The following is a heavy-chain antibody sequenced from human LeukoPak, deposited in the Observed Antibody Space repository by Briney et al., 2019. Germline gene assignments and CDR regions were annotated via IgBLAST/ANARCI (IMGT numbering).Heavy chain of an antibody. D-gene: IGHD3-10*01. Sequence: ASVKVSCKASGYTFTSYDINWVRQAIGQGLEWMGWMNPNSGNTGYAQKFQGRVTMTRNTSISTAYMELSSLRSEDTAVYYCARAKYYYGSGSKPNYYYYGMDVWGQGTTVTVSS. V-gene: IGHV1-8*01. J-gene: IGHJ6*02. CDR3: ARAKYYYGSGSKPNYYYYGMDV. CDR2: MNPNSGNT. CDR1: GYTFTSYD.